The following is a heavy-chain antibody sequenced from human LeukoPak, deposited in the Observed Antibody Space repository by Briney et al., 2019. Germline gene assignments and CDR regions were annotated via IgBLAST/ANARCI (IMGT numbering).Heavy chain of an antibody. CDR2: IYHLGNS. CDR3: ARDRPGGSSLDY. Sequence: SETLSLTCIVSDYSISSGYYWGWIRQPPGKGLEWIGSIYHLGNSYYNPSLKSRVTISVDTSKNQFSLKMNSVTAADTAVYYCARDRPGGSSLDYWGQGTLVTVSS. CDR1: DYSISSGYY. J-gene: IGHJ4*02. V-gene: IGHV4-38-2*02. D-gene: IGHD6-13*01.